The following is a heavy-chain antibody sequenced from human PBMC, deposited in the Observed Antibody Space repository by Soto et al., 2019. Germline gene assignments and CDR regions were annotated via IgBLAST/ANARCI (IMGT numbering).Heavy chain of an antibody. CDR1: GGSISSSSYY. J-gene: IGHJ4*02. D-gene: IGHD3-22*01. V-gene: IGHV4-39*01. CDR3: ARDPDSSGSFDY. CDR2: IYYSGST. Sequence: QLQLQESGPGLVKPSETLSLTCTVSGGSISSSSYYWGWIRQPPGKGLEWIGSIYYSGSTYYNPSLKSRVTISVDTSKNQFSLKLSSVTAADTAVYYCARDPDSSGSFDYWGQGTLVTVSS.